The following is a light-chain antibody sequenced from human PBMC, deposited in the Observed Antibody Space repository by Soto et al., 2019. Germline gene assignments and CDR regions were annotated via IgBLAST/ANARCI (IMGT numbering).Light chain of an antibody. CDR2: RAS. CDR3: QQYANYSRT. V-gene: IGKV1-5*03. Sequence: DIQMTQSPSTLSASVGDRVTIACRASHSISNWLAWYQQKPGKAPKLLIYRASNLEGGVPSRFSGSGSGTEFTLTTSSLQPDDFATYYCQQYANYSRTFGQGTKVDI. CDR1: HSISNW. J-gene: IGKJ1*01.